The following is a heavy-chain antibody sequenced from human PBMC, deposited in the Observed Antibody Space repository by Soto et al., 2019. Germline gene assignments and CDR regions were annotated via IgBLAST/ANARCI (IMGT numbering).Heavy chain of an antibody. J-gene: IGHJ4*02. CDR3: ARDPGLIRGLIVDY. D-gene: IGHD3-10*01. V-gene: IGHV1-18*01. CDR1: GYTFISYG. CDR2: ISSYSGNT. Sequence: QVQLVQSGAEVKKPGASVKVSCKASGYTFISYGISWVRQAPGQGLEWMGWISSYSGNTNYAQKFQGRVTVTTDTSTSTVYMELRSLRADDTAVYYCARDPGLIRGLIVDYWGQGTLVTVSS.